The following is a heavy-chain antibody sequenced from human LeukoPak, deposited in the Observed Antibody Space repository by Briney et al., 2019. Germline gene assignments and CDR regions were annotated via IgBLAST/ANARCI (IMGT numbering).Heavy chain of an antibody. J-gene: IGHJ4*02. V-gene: IGHV3-30*04. CDR3: VKEAYYGWGSSPTFYLDY. CDR2: ISHDVKTT. Sequence: GGSLRLSCAASGFTFSSYAMHWVRQAPGKGLEWVAVISHDVKTTYYADSAKGRFTISRGNSRNTVFLQMNRLRPEDTAVYYCVKEAYYGWGSSPTFYLDYWGQGTRVTVPS. D-gene: IGHD3-10*01. CDR1: GFTFSSYA.